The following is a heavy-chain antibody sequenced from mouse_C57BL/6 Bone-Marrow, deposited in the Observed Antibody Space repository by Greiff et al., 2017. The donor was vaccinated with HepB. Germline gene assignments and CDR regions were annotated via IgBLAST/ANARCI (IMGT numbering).Heavy chain of an antibody. V-gene: IGHV1-50*01. J-gene: IGHJ2*01. CDR3: ARTEGLDY. Sequence: VQLQQPGAELVKPGASVKLSCKASGYTFTSYWMQWVKQRPGQGLEWIGEIDPSDSYTNYNQKFKGKATLTVDTSSSTAYMQLSSLTSEDSAVYYCARTEGLDYWGQVTTLTVSS. CDR2: IDPSDSYT. CDR1: GYTFTSYW.